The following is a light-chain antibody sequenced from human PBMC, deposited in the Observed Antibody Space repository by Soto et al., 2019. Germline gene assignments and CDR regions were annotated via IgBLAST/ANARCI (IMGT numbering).Light chain of an antibody. CDR3: CSYAHISTFVV. V-gene: IGLV2-23*03. CDR1: SSDVGSYNL. CDR2: EGS. Sequence: QSALTQPASVSGSPGQSSTISCTGTSSDVGSYNLVSWYQQHPGKAPKLMIYEGSKRPSGVSNRFSGSKSGNTTSLTISGLQAEDEADYCCCSYAHISTFVVFGGGTKVTVL. J-gene: IGLJ2*01.